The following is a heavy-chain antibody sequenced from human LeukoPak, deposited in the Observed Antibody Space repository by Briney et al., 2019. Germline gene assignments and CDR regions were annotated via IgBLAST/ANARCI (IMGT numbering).Heavy chain of an antibody. CDR2: IKQDGSAK. V-gene: IGHV3-7*03. Sequence: GGSLRLSSAASGFTFSSYWMSWVRQAPGKGLEWVANIKQDGSAKYYVDSVKGRCTISRDNAKNSLYLQMNSLRAEDTAVYYCARDDAKFDYWGQGTLVTVSS. CDR3: ARDDAKFDY. CDR1: GFTFSSYW. J-gene: IGHJ4*02.